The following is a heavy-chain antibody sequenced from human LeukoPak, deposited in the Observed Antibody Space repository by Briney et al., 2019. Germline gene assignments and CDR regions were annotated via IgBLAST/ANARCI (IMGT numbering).Heavy chain of an antibody. V-gene: IGHV1-69*10. D-gene: IGHD6-13*01. J-gene: IGHJ5*02. CDR3: ARGVIAGANWFDP. CDR1: GGTFSSYT. CDR2: IIPILGIA. Sequence: GASVKVSCKASGGTFSSYTISWVRQAPGQGLDWMGGIIPILGIANYAQKFQGRVTITADKSTSTAYMELSSLRSEDTAVYYCARGVIAGANWFDPWGQGTLVTVSS.